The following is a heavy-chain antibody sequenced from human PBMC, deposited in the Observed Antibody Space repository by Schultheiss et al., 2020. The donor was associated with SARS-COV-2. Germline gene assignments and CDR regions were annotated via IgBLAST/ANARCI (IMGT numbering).Heavy chain of an antibody. Sequence: GSLRLSCAVSGGSFNNYYWSWIRQPPGKGLTWIGEITHSGSTNYSPSLKSRVTISIDTSKNQFSLRLSSVTAADTAFYYCARRGYTYGSPTFDFWGQGILVTVSS. J-gene: IGHJ4*02. V-gene: IGHV4-34*01. CDR1: GGSFNNYY. CDR3: ARRGYTYGSPTFDF. CDR2: ITHSGST. D-gene: IGHD5-18*01.